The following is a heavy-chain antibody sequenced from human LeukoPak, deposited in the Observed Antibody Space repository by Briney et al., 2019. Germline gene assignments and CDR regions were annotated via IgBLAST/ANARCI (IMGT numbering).Heavy chain of an antibody. D-gene: IGHD6-6*01. J-gene: IGHJ3*02. Sequence: ASVKVSCKASGGTFSSYAISWVRQAPGQGLEWMGGIIPIFGTANCAQKFQGRVTITADESTSTAYMELSSLRSEDTAVYYCARGNFIAARLDAFDIWGQGTMVTVSS. CDR1: GGTFSSYA. CDR2: IIPIFGTA. CDR3: ARGNFIAARLDAFDI. V-gene: IGHV1-69*13.